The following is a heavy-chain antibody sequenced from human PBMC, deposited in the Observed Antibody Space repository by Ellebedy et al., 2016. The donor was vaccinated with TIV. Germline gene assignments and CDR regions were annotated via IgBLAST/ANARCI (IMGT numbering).Heavy chain of an antibody. Sequence: SQTLSLTCGISGDSVSSNSGAWHWFRQSPSRGLEWLGRTYYRSRRFNDYAMSVKSRITINADTSKNQFSLQLNSVTSEDTAVYYCARGVNWFDPWGQGTLVTVSS. CDR1: GDSVSSNSGA. J-gene: IGHJ5*02. D-gene: IGHD3-16*01. V-gene: IGHV6-1*01. CDR2: TYYRSRRFN. CDR3: ARGVNWFDP.